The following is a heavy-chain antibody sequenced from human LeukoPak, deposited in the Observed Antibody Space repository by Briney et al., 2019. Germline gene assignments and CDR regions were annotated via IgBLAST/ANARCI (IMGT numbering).Heavy chain of an antibody. Sequence: SQTLSLTCAISGDSVSSNSAAWNWIRQSPSRGLEWLGRTYYRSKWYNDYAVSVKSRITINPDTSKNQFSLQLNSVTPEDTAVYYCARDSSGTRRNGWPLQYYFDYWGQGTLVTVSS. CDR1: GDSVSSNSAA. CDR3: ARDSSGTRRNGWPLQYYFDY. V-gene: IGHV6-1*01. CDR2: TYYRSKWYN. J-gene: IGHJ4*02. D-gene: IGHD1-7*01.